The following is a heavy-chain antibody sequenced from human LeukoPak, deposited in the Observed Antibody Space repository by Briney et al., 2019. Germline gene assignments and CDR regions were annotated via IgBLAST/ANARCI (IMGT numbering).Heavy chain of an antibody. CDR3: ARRVGGLRYFDS. Sequence: ASVKVSCKASGYSFTSYGIGWVRQAPGQRREWMGWISAYNGNTKYPQKFQGRVTMTTDTSTSTAHMELKSLRSDDTAVYYCARRVGGLRYFDSWGLGTLVTVSS. J-gene: IGHJ4*02. CDR1: GYSFTSYG. V-gene: IGHV1-18*01. D-gene: IGHD1-26*01. CDR2: ISAYNGNT.